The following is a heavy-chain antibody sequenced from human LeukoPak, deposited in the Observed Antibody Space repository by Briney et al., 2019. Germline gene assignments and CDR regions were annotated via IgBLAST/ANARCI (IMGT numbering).Heavy chain of an antibody. Sequence: GGSLRLSCAASGFTFSRYAMHWVRQAPGKGLEWVAVISYDGSNKYYADSVKGRFTISRDNSKNTLYLQMNSLRAEDTAVYYCARVHVATIGAFDYWGQGTLVTVSS. CDR1: GFTFSRYA. V-gene: IGHV3-30*14. J-gene: IGHJ4*02. CDR2: ISYDGSNK. CDR3: ARVHVATIGAFDY. D-gene: IGHD5-12*01.